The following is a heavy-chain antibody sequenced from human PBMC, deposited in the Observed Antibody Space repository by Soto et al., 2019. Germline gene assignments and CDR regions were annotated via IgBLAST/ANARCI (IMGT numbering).Heavy chain of an antibody. D-gene: IGHD6-13*01. Sequence: SLTCTVSGGSISSGGYYWSWIRQHPGKGLEWIGYIYYSGSTYYNPSLKSRVTISVDTSKNQFSLKLSSVTAADTAVYYCARDTTAAAGLYYYYYGMDVWGQGTTVTVYS. CDR2: IYYSGST. V-gene: IGHV4-31*03. CDR1: GGSISSGGYY. J-gene: IGHJ6*02. CDR3: ARDTTAAAGLYYYYYGMDV.